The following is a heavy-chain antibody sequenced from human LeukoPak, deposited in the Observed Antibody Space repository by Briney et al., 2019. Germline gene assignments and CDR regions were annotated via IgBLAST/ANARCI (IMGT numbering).Heavy chain of an antibody. CDR3: AKDDYYGSGYMDV. J-gene: IGHJ6*03. Sequence: GGSLRLSCAASGFTFSSHAITWVRQAPGKGLEWVSAISGSGGSTYYADSVKGRFTISRDNSKNTLYLQMNSLRAEDTAVYYCAKDDYYGSGYMDVWGKGTTVTVSS. CDR1: GFTFSSHA. D-gene: IGHD3-10*01. V-gene: IGHV3-23*01. CDR2: ISGSGGST.